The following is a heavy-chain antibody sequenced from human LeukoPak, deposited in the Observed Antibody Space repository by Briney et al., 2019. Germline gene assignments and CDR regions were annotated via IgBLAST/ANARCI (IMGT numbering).Heavy chain of an antibody. D-gene: IGHD4-17*01. CDR3: ARLTHDYGDYTGLDY. V-gene: IGHV4-4*07. CDR1: GGSMISYF. J-gene: IGHJ4*02. CDR2: IYTSGST. Sequence: PSETLSLTCTVSGGSMISYFWAWIRQPAGEGLEWIGRIYTSGSTDYNPSLKSRVTISVDTSKNQFSLKLSSVTAADTAVYYCARLTHDYGDYTGLDYWGQGTLVTVSS.